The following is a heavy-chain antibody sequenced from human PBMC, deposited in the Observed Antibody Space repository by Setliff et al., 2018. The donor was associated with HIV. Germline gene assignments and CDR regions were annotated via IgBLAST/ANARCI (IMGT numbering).Heavy chain of an antibody. CDR3: ANMGGRYVGYFES. CDR2: ISYTGST. Sequence: SETLSLTCTVSGVSISYYHWSWIRQPPGKGLEWIGYISYTGSTNYDPSLASRVTMSMDTSKMQFSLKLTSVSAADTAVYYCANMGGRYVGYFESWGQGTLVTVSS. J-gene: IGHJ4*02. V-gene: IGHV4-59*01. CDR1: GVSISYYH. D-gene: IGHD3-16*01.